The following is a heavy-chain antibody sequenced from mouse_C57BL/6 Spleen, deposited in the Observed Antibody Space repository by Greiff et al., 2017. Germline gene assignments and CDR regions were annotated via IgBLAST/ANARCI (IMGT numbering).Heavy chain of an antibody. Sequence: EVKLVESGGGLVKPGGSLRLSCAASGFTFSDYGMHWVRQAPEKGLEWVAYISSGSSTIYYADTVKGRFTISRDNAKNTLFLQMTSLRSEDTAMYYCALRGAMDYWGQGTSVTVSS. V-gene: IGHV5-17*01. CDR3: ALRGAMDY. J-gene: IGHJ4*01. CDR1: GFTFSDYG. CDR2: ISSGSSTI.